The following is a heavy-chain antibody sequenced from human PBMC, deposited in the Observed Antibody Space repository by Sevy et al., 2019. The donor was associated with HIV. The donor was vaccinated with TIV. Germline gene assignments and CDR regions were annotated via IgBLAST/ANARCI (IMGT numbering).Heavy chain of an antibody. CDR2: IKSKTDGGTT. V-gene: IGHV3-15*01. CDR1: GFTFNNAW. Sequence: GGSLRLSCAASGFTFNNAWMSWVRQAPGKGLEWIGRIKSKTDGGTTDYAAPVKGRFTISRDDSKNTLFLQMNSLKTEDTAVHYCTTDPGYYDSSGYYYMWGQGTLVTVSS. CDR3: TTDPGYYDSSGYYYM. J-gene: IGHJ4*02. D-gene: IGHD3-22*01.